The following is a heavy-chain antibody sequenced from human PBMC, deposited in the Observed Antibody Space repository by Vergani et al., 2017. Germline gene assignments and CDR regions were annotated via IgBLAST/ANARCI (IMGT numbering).Heavy chain of an antibody. J-gene: IGHJ5*02. CDR1: GGSISSYY. D-gene: IGHD6-13*01. CDR2: IYYSGST. V-gene: IGHV4-34*11. CDR3: ARDLSGIAALGNWFDP. Sequence: QVQLQQWGAGLLKPSETLSLNCAVYGGSISSYYWGWIRQPPGKGLEWIGYIYYSGSTNYNPSLKSRVTISVDTSKNQFSLKLSSVTAADTAVYYCARDLSGIAALGNWFDPWGQGTLVTVSS.